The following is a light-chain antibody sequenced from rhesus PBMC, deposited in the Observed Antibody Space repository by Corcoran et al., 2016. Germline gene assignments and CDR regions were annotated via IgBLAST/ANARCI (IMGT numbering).Light chain of an antibody. CDR3: CSYTTSSTYI. CDR2: GVS. Sequence: QAAPTQPPSVSGSPGQSVTISCTGTRSDFGVYNYVSWHQKHPDKAPKLIIYGVSKRPSGVSDRFSGSKSGNPASLTISGLQAEDEADYYCCSYTTSSTYIFGAGTRLTVL. CDR1: RSDFGVYNY. V-gene: IGLV2S7*01. J-gene: IGLJ1*01.